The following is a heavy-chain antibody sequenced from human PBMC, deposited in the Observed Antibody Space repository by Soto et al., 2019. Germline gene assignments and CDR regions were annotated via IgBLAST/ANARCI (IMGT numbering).Heavy chain of an antibody. V-gene: IGHV4-34*01. CDR2: INHSGST. CDR1: GGSFSGYY. Sequence: QVQLQQWGAGLLKPSETLSLSCAVYGGSFSGYYWSWIRQPPGKGLEWIGEINHSGSTNYNPSRKSRVTISGETSKHQCSLKVSSVTAADTAVYYCARRMYYYGSGSYGGYYMDVWGKGTTVTVSS. J-gene: IGHJ6*03. D-gene: IGHD3-10*01. CDR3: ARRMYYYGSGSYGGYYMDV.